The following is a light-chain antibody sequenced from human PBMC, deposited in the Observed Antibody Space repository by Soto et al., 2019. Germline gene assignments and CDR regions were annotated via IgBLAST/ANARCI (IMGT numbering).Light chain of an antibody. CDR3: SSNAGSNNYVV. V-gene: IGLV2-8*01. CDR2: EVS. J-gene: IGLJ2*01. CDR1: SSDVGGYGY. Sequence: QSALTQPPSASGSPGQSVTISCTGTSSDVGGYGYVSWYQQHPGKAPKLMIYEVSKRPSGVPDRFSGSKSGNTASLTVSGLQAEDEADYYCSSNAGSNNYVVFGGGTKLTVL.